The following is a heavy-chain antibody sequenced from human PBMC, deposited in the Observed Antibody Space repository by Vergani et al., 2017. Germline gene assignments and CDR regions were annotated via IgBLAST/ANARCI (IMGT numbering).Heavy chain of an antibody. CDR1: GGSISSYY. CDR3: ARGYCSSTSCYVNYFDY. J-gene: IGHJ4*02. CDR2: IYYRGST. D-gene: IGHD2-2*01. Sequence: QLQLQESGPGLVKPSETLSLTCTVSGGSISSYYWSWIRQPPGKGLEWIGYIYYRGSTNYNPSLKSRVTISVDTSKNQFSLKLSSVTAADTAVYYCARGYCSSTSCYVNYFDYWGQGTLVTVSS. V-gene: IGHV4-59*01.